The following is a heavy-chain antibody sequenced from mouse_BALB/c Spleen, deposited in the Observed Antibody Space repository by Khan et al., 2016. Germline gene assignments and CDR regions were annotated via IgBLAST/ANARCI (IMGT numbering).Heavy chain of an antibody. Sequence: EVELVESGGGLVQPGGSLKLSCAASGFDFSRYWMSWVRQAPGKGLEWIGEINPDSSTINYMPSLKDKFIISRDNAKNTLYLQMSKVRSEDTALYYCASTYWYFDVWGAGTTVTVSS. J-gene: IGHJ1*01. CDR2: INPDSSTI. V-gene: IGHV4-1*02. CDR1: GFDFSRYW. CDR3: ASTYWYFDV.